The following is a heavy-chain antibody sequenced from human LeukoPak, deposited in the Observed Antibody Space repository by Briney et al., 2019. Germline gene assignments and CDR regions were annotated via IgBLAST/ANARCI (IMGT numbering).Heavy chain of an antibody. J-gene: IGHJ6*03. D-gene: IGHD6-13*01. Sequence: ASVKVSCKASGYTFTSYGISWVRQAPGQGLEWMGWMNPNSGNTGYAQKFQGRVTITRNTSISTAYMELSSLRSEDTAVYYCARGEYSSSWYVTYYYSYYYMDVWGKGTTVTVSS. CDR3: ARGEYSSSWYVTYYYSYYYMDV. CDR1: GYTFTSYG. V-gene: IGHV1-8*03. CDR2: MNPNSGNT.